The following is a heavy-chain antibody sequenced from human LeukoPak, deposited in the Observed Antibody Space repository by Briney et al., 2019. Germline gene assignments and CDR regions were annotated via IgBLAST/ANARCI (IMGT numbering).Heavy chain of an antibody. CDR1: GFTFSSYA. Sequence: GGSLRLSCAASGFTFSSYAMSWVRQAPGKGLEWVSAISGSGGSTYYTDSVKGRFTISRDNSKNTLYLQMNSLRAEDTALYYCAKDHRQYSSRWPGLDPWGQGTLVTVSS. CDR3: AKDHRQYSSRWPGLDP. D-gene: IGHD6-13*01. V-gene: IGHV3-23*01. J-gene: IGHJ5*02. CDR2: ISGSGGST.